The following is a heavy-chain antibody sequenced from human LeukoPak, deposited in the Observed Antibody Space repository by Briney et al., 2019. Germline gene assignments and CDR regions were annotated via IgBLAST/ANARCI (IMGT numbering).Heavy chain of an antibody. J-gene: IGHJ4*02. Sequence: PGGSLRLSCAASGFTFRSYAMIWVRQAPGKGLEWVSSISGDGATTYYVDSVKGRFTISRDYSNNTLYLQMNSLRAEDTAVYYCAKVFRDYGDYVRGYYFDYWGQGTLVTVSS. CDR2: ISGDGATT. V-gene: IGHV3-23*01. CDR1: GFTFRSYA. CDR3: AKVFRDYGDYVRGYYFDY. D-gene: IGHD4-17*01.